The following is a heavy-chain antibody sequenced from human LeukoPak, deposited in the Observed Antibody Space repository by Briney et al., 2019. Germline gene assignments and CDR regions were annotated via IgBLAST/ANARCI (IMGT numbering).Heavy chain of an antibody. V-gene: IGHV4-39*01. CDR3: ARQISGSYRYYFDY. CDR2: IYYSGST. Sequence: SETLSLTCTVSGGSIRSNGYYWGWVRQPPGKGLECIESIYYSGSTYYNPSLKSRVTISVDTSKNQFSLRLSSVTAADTAVYYCARQISGSYRYYFDYWGQGTLVTVSS. D-gene: IGHD1-26*01. CDR1: GGSIRSNGYY. J-gene: IGHJ4*02.